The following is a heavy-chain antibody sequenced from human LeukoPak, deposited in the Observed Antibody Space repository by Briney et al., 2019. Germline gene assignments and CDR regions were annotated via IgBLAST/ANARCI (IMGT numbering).Heavy chain of an antibody. CDR3: ARASGGAAAGLDY. CDR1: GGSISSGDYY. Sequence: SETLSLTCNVSGGSISSGDYYWSWIRQPPGKGLEWIGYIYYSGSTYYNPSLKSRVTISVDTSKNQFSLKLSSVTAADTAVYYCARASGGAAAGLDYWGQGTLVTVSS. J-gene: IGHJ4*02. CDR2: IYYSGST. V-gene: IGHV4-30-4*01. D-gene: IGHD6-13*01.